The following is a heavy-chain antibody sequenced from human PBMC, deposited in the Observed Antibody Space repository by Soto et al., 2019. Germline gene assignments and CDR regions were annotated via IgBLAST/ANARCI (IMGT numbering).Heavy chain of an antibody. D-gene: IGHD2-2*01. J-gene: IGHJ4*02. Sequence: EVQLLESGGGLVQPGGSLRLSCAASGFTFSSYAMSWVRQAPGKGLEWVSAISGSGGSTYYADSVKGRFTISRDNSKNTLYLQMNSLRAEDTAVYYCAKKGGYCSSTSCTNFDYWGQGTLVTVSS. CDR2: ISGSGGST. CDR3: AKKGGYCSSTSCTNFDY. V-gene: IGHV3-23*01. CDR1: GFTFSSYA.